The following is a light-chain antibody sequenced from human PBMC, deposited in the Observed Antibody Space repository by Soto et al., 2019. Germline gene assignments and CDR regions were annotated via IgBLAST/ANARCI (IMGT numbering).Light chain of an antibody. J-gene: IGKJ4*02. CDR2: DAS. CDR3: QQYDNLPLT. CDR1: QDISNY. V-gene: IGKV1-33*01. Sequence: DIQMTQSPSSLSASVGDRVTITCQASQDISNYLNWYQQKPGKAPKLLIYDASNLETGVPSRFSGSGSGTDFTFTISSLQPEYIATYYCQQYDNLPLTVGGGTKVEIK.